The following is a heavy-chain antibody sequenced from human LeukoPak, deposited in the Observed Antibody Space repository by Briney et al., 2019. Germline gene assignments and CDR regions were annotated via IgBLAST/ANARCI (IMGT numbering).Heavy chain of an antibody. CDR3: ARDRSGVRGVPWDYYGMDV. J-gene: IGHJ6*04. CDR2: INHSGST. CDR1: GGSFSGYY. D-gene: IGHD3-10*01. Sequence: SETLSLTCAVYGGSFSGYYWSWIRQPPGKGLEWIGEINHSGSTNYNPSLKSRVTISVDTSKNQFSLKLSSVTAADTAVYYCARDRSGVRGVPWDYYGMDVWGKGTTVTVSS. V-gene: IGHV4-34*01.